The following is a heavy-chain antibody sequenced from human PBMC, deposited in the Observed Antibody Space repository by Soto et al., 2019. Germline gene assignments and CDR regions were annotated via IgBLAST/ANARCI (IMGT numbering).Heavy chain of an antibody. D-gene: IGHD4-17*01. Sequence: ESLSLACSVYGVSHRGYYWSWIRQPPGKGLEWIGEINHSGSTNYNPSLKSRVTISVDTSKNQFSLKLSSVTAADTAVYYCARPHPPYGSLDYWGQGTLVKVSS. CDR1: GVSHRGYY. CDR2: INHSGST. CDR3: ARPHPPYGSLDY. J-gene: IGHJ4*02. V-gene: IGHV4-34*01.